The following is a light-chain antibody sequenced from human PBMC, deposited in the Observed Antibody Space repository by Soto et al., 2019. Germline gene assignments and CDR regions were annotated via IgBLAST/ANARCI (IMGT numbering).Light chain of an antibody. CDR1: SSDVGGYNY. CDR2: EVS. CDR3: SSYTSSSTYV. V-gene: IGLV2-14*01. Sequence: QSALTQPASVSGSPGQSITISCTGTSSDVGGYNYASWYQQHPGKAPKLMIYEVSTRPSGVSDRFSGSKSGNTASLTISGLLAEDEADYYCSSYTSSSTYVFGTGTKVTVL. J-gene: IGLJ1*01.